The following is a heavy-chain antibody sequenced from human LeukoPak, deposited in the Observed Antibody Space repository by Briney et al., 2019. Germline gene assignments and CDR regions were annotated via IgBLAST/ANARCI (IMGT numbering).Heavy chain of an antibody. J-gene: IGHJ5*02. Sequence: ASVKVSCKASGYTFTNYDISWVRQAPGHGLEWMGWIRSFNGDTNYAQKFQGRVTITADTSTSTAYMELRSLRPDDTAVYYCARGWELLSWGQGTLVTVSS. CDR1: GYTFTNYD. D-gene: IGHD3-10*01. CDR3: ARGWELLS. V-gene: IGHV1-18*01. CDR2: IRSFNGDT.